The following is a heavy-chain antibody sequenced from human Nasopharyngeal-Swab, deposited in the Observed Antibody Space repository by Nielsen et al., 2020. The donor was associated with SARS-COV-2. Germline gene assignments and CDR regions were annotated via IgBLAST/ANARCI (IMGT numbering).Heavy chain of an antibody. CDR1: GGTFSSYA. D-gene: IGHD2-8*01. CDR2: IIPILGIA. CDR3: ARGPGGYCTNGVCPNYYYMDV. V-gene: IGHV1-69*04. Sequence: SVKVSCKASGGTFSSYAISWVRQAPGQGLEWMGRIIPILGIANYAQKFQGRVTITADKSTSTAYMELSRLRSDDTAVYYCARGPGGYCTNGVCPNYYYMDVWGKGTTVTVSS. J-gene: IGHJ6*03.